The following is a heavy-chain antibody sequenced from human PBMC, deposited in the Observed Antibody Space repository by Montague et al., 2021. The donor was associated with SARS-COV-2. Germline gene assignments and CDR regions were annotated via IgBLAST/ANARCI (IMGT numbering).Heavy chain of an antibody. D-gene: IGHD1-26*01. CDR2: IHYSGST. V-gene: IGHV4-39*01. CDR1: GGSISSSSYY. J-gene: IGHJ6*02. CDR3: ARLWDTVYYYYGMDV. Sequence: SETLSLTCAVSGGSISSSSYYWGWIRQPPGKGPEWIGSIHYSGSTYYNPSLKSRASISVDTSKNQFSLKLSSVTAADTAVYYCARLWDTVYYYYGMDVWGQGTTVTVSS.